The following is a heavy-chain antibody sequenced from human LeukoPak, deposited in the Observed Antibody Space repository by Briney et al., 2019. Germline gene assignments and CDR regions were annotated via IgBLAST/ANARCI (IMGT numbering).Heavy chain of an antibody. CDR1: GYTFTSYY. CDR2: INPSGGST. D-gene: IGHD4-17*01. Sequence: ASVKVSCKASGYTFTSYYMHWVRQAPGQGLEWMGIINPSGGSTSYAQKFQGRVTITADKSTSTAYMELSSLRSEDTAVYYCARASRMTTVTTDDYWGQGTLVTVSS. V-gene: IGHV1-46*01. J-gene: IGHJ4*02. CDR3: ARASRMTTVTTDDY.